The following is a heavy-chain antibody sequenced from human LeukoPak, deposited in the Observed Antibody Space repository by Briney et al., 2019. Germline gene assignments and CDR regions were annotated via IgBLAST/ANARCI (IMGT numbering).Heavy chain of an antibody. D-gene: IGHD4-23*01. CDR3: ARGGKATVVTM. CDR1: GGSINSYY. CDR2: MYSSGST. Sequence: SETLSLTCTVSGGSINSYYWTWIRQFAGKGLEWIGRMYSSGSTNYNPSLKSRVSMSVDTSKNQFSVKLTSVTAADTAVYYCARGGKATVVTMWGQGILVTVSS. J-gene: IGHJ4*02. V-gene: IGHV4-4*07.